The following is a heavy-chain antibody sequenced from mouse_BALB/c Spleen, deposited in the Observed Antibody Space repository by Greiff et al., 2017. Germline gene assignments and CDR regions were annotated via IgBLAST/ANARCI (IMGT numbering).Heavy chain of an antibody. D-gene: IGHD3-3*01. CDR3: ARSWDRVYYFDY. V-gene: IGHV5-17*02. CDR1: GFTFSSFG. CDR2: ISSGSSTI. Sequence: EVKVVESGGGLVQPGGSRKLSCAASGFTFSSFGMHWVRQAPEKGLEWVAYISSGSSTIYYADTVKGRFTISRDNPKNTLFLQMTSLRSEDTAMYYCARSWDRVYYFDYWGQGTTLTVSS. J-gene: IGHJ2*01.